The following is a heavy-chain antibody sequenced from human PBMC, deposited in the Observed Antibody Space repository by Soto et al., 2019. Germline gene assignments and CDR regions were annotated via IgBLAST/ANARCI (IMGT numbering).Heavy chain of an antibody. CDR3: ARVGGLAARTFDY. V-gene: IGHV4-59*01. Sequence: PSETLSLTCTVSGGSISDFYWSCIRQPPGKGLEWIGCIYYSVRTNYNPSLKSRVTISVDTSKNQFSLNLRSMSPADTAVYYCARVGGLAARTFDYWGPGTLVTVSS. CDR1: GGSISDFY. J-gene: IGHJ4*02. CDR2: IYYSVRT. D-gene: IGHD6-6*01.